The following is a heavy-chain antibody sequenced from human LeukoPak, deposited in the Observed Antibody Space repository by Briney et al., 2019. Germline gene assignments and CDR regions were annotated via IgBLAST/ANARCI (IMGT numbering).Heavy chain of an antibody. CDR1: GFTFSSYA. D-gene: IGHD2-2*01. J-gene: IGHJ5*01. V-gene: IGHV3-23*01. CDR2: ISGSGGST. CDR3: AKDRHAPGRYCSSTSCFPFDS. Sequence: GGSLRLSCVVSGFTFSSYAMSWVRQAPGKGLEWVSGISGSGGSTYYADSAKGRFTISRDNTKNTPYLQMNSLRAEDTAVYYCAKDRHAPGRYCSSTSCFPFDSWGQGTLVTVSS.